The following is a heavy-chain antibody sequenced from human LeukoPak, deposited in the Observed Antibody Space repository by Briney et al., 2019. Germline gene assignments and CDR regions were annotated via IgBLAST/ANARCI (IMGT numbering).Heavy chain of an antibody. CDR2: ISAYNGNT. J-gene: IGHJ6*02. CDR3: ARIYSSGWYPYYYYGMDV. CDR1: GYTFTSYG. D-gene: IGHD6-19*01. Sequence: ASVKVSCTASGYTFTSYGISWVRQAPGQGLEWMGWISAYNGNTNYAQKLQGRVTMTTDTSTSTAYMELRSLRSDDTAVYYCARIYSSGWYPYYYYGMDVWGQGTTVTVSS. V-gene: IGHV1-18*01.